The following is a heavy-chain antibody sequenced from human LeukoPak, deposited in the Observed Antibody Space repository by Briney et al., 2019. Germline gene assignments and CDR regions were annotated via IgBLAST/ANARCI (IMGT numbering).Heavy chain of an antibody. J-gene: IGHJ4*02. D-gene: IGHD5-18*01. Sequence: MGWINPNSGGTNYAQKFQGWVTMTRDTSISTAYMELSRLRSDDTAVYYCARGDTAMVDFDYWGQGTLVTVSS. CDR2: INPNSGGT. V-gene: IGHV1-2*04. CDR3: ARGDTAMVDFDY.